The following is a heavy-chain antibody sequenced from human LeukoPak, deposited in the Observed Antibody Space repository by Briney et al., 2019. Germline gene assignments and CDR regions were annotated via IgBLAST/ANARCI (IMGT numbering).Heavy chain of an antibody. CDR2: IYYSGST. V-gene: IGHV4-39*07. Sequence: SETLSLTCTVSGGSISSSSYYWGWIRQPPGKGLEWIGSIYYSGSTYYNPSLKSPVTISVDTSKNQFSLKLSSVTAADTAMYYCAGARQLLGGVIDYWGQGTLVTVSS. CDR3: AGARQLLGGVIDY. D-gene: IGHD3-16*01. CDR1: GGSISSSSYY. J-gene: IGHJ4*02.